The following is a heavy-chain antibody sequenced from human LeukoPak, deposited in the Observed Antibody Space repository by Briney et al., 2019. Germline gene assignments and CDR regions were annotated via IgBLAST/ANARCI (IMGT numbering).Heavy chain of an antibody. CDR3: ARRGTPYSSEWANWFDP. Sequence: SETLSLTCTVSGGSISSYYWSWIRQPPGKGLEWIGYIYYSGSTNYNPSLKSRVTISVDTSKNQFSLKLSSVTAADTAVYYCARRGTPYSSEWANWFDPWGQGTLVTVSS. CDR2: IYYSGST. J-gene: IGHJ5*02. CDR1: GGSISSYY. V-gene: IGHV4-59*12. D-gene: IGHD6-19*01.